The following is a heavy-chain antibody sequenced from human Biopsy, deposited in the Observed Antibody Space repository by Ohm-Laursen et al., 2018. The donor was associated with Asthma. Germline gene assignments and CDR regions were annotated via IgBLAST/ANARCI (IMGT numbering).Heavy chain of an antibody. V-gene: IGHV4-39*01. CDR1: GGSITSSSYY. CDR2: MYHSGSP. D-gene: IGHD3-22*01. Sequence: SETLSLTCTVSGGSITSSSYYWGWIRQPPGKGMEWIGSMYHSGSPYYHPSLKSRATISVDTSKTRLSLKMSSVTAADTAVYFCVRRQYSSSWSTFDYWGQGALVTVSS. CDR3: VRRQYSSSWSTFDY. J-gene: IGHJ4*02.